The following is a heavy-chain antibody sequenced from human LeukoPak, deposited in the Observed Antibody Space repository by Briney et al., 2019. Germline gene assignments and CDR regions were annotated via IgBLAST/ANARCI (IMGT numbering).Heavy chain of an antibody. D-gene: IGHD6-19*01. CDR2: ISSNGGST. CDR1: GFTFSSYA. V-gene: IGHV3-64*01. Sequence: PGGSLRLSCAASGFTFSSYAMHWVRQAPGKGLEYVSAISSNGGSTYYANSVKGRFTISRDNSKNTLYLQMGSLRAEDMAVYYCARGVRIAVAGYIDYWGQGTLVTVSS. CDR3: ARGVRIAVAGYIDY. J-gene: IGHJ4*02.